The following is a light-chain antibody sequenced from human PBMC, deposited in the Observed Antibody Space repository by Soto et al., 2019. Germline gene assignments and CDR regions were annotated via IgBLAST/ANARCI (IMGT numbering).Light chain of an antibody. CDR2: GAS. V-gene: IGKV3-20*01. CDR3: QQRYCWTRT. CDR1: QSVSSTY. J-gene: IGKJ1*01. Sequence: EIVLTQSPGTLSLSPGERAIFSCRASQSVSSTYLAWYQQKPGQAPRLIMYGASNRATGIPDRFSASGSGTDFPLTISRLEDEDVAVYCSQQRYCWTRTFGQGTKVDIK.